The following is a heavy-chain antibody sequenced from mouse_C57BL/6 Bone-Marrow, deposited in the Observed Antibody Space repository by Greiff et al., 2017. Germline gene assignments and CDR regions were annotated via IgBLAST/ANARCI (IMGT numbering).Heavy chain of an antibody. J-gene: IGHJ3*01. CDR3: AINDGYYLWAY. V-gene: IGHV1-81*01. CDR2: IYPRRGNT. Sequence: QVQLQQSGAELARPGASVKLSCKASGYTFTSYGISWVKQRTGQGLEWIGEIYPRRGNTYYNEKFKGKATLTADKSSSTAYMELRSLTSEDSAVYFCAINDGYYLWAYWGQGTLVTVSA. D-gene: IGHD2-3*01. CDR1: GYTFTSYG.